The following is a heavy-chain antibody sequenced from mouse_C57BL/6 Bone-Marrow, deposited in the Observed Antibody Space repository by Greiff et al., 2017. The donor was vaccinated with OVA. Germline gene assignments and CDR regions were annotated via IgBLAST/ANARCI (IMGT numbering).Heavy chain of an antibody. Sequence: EVQLQQSGPELVKPGASVKISCKASGYTFTDYYMNWVKQSPGKSLEWIGDINPNNGGTSYNQKFKGKATLTVDKSSSTAYMELRSLTSEDSAVYYCARCDGFYARDYWGQGTSVTVSS. V-gene: IGHV1-26*01. J-gene: IGHJ4*01. CDR1: GYTFTDYY. CDR3: ARCDGFYARDY. CDR2: INPNNGGT. D-gene: IGHD2-3*01.